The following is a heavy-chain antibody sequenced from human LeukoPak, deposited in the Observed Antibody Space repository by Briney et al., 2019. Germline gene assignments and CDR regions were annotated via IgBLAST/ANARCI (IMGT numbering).Heavy chain of an antibody. V-gene: IGHV4-34*01. CDR1: GGPFSGYY. Sequence: SETLSLTCAVYGGPFSGYYWSWIRQPPGKGLEWIGEINHSGSTNYNPSLKSRVTISVDTSKNQFSLKLSSVTAADTAVYYCARGSRGKNIVVVPAARVYFDYWGQGTLATVSS. J-gene: IGHJ4*02. CDR2: INHSGST. D-gene: IGHD2-2*01. CDR3: ARGSRGKNIVVVPAARVYFDY.